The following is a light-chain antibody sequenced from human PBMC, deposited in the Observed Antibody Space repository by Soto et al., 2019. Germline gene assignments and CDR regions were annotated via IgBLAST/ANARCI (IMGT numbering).Light chain of an antibody. CDR3: QQYDNWPQT. V-gene: IGKV3-15*01. J-gene: IGKJ1*01. CDR2: GAS. CDR1: QSVSSN. Sequence: EIVLTQSPVTLSLPTGERATLSCRASQSVSSNLAWYQQKPGQAPRLLIYGASTRATGIPARFSGTGSGTDFTLTVSSLQSEDFAVYYCQQYDNWPQTFGQGTKVDIK.